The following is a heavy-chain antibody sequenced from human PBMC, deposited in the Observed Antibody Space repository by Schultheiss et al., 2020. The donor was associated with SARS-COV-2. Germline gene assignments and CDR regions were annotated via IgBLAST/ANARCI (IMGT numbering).Heavy chain of an antibody. Sequence: GGSLRLSCFASGFSFTNAWMNWVRQAPGKGLEWVSAISGSGGSTYYADSVKGRFTISRDNAKNTLYLQMNSLRAEDTAVYYCARARREQWLINYFDYWGQGTLVTVSS. CDR3: ARARREQWLINYFDY. J-gene: IGHJ4*02. D-gene: IGHD6-19*01. CDR1: GFSFTNAW. V-gene: IGHV3-21*04. CDR2: ISGSGGST.